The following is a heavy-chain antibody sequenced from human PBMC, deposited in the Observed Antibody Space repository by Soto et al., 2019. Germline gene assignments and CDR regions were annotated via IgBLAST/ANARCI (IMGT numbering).Heavy chain of an antibody. D-gene: IGHD6-13*01. CDR2: IYTSGST. J-gene: IGHJ4*02. Sequence: SEPLSLTCTVSGGSIRSYYWSWIRQPAGKGLEWIGRIYTSGSTNYTPSLKSRVTMSVDTSKNQFSLKLSSVTAADTAVYYCARAYSSSWPFDYWGQGTLVTVSS. V-gene: IGHV4-4*07. CDR3: ARAYSSSWPFDY. CDR1: GGSIRSYY.